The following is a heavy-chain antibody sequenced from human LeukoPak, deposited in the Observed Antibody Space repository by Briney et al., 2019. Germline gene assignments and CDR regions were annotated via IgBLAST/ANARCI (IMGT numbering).Heavy chain of an antibody. V-gene: IGHV1-8*01. Sequence: ASVKVSCKASGYTFTSYDINWVRQATGQGLEWMGWMNPNSGNTGYAQKFQGRVTRTRKTSISTAYMELSSLRSEDTAVYYCARTYYDSSGYYLGLGYWGQGTLVTVSS. CDR3: ARTYYDSSGYYLGLGY. CDR2: MNPNSGNT. CDR1: GYTFTSYD. J-gene: IGHJ4*02. D-gene: IGHD3-22*01.